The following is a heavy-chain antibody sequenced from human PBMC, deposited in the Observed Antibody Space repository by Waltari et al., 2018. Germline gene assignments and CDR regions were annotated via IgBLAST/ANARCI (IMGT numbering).Heavy chain of an antibody. D-gene: IGHD3-10*01. V-gene: IGHV4-59*03. Sequence: QVQLQQSGPRLVKPSEILTLSCTISGGSINSFYFSWIRQAPWKRLEWIAHLHYSGNTNYNPSFNSRITISLDRSKSELSLNLNSVTTADTAVYYCATSGNLGVIGTWDQGTRVIVSS. CDR2: LHYSGNT. J-gene: IGHJ5*02. CDR1: GGSINSFY. CDR3: ATSGNLGVIGT.